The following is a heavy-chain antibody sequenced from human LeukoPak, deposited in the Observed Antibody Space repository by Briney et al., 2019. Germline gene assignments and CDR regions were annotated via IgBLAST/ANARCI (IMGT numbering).Heavy chain of an antibody. J-gene: IGHJ6*03. CDR3: ARQVRGVILYYMDV. CDR1: GGSISSSSYY. CDR2: IYYSGST. D-gene: IGHD3-10*01. Sequence: SETLSLTCTVSGGSISSSSYYWGWIRQPPGKGLEWIGSIYYSGSTYYNPSLKSRVTISVDTSKNQFSLKLSSVTAADTAVYYCARQVRGVILYYMDVWGKGTTVTVSS. V-gene: IGHV4-39*01.